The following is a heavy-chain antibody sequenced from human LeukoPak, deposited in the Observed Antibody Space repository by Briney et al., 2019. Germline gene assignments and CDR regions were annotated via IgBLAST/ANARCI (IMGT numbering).Heavy chain of an antibody. Sequence: ASVKVSCKASGYSFIGYYIRWVRQAPGKGPEWMGWINPNSGGTNYARKFQGRITITRDTSISTAYLELSRLISDDTAVYYCARELVATIPPYYYGLDVWDQGTTVTVSS. J-gene: IGHJ6*02. D-gene: IGHD5-12*01. CDR3: ARELVATIPPYYYGLDV. CDR2: INPNSGGT. CDR1: GYSFIGYY. V-gene: IGHV1-2*02.